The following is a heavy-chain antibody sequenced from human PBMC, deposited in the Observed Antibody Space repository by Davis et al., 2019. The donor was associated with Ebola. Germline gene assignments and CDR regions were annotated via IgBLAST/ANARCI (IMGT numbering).Heavy chain of an antibody. D-gene: IGHD4-17*01. CDR2: IYYSGST. CDR1: GGSVSSGGYY. J-gene: IGHJ6*02. CDR3: ARGNYGDYIVLYYYNMDV. Sequence: SETLSLTCTVSGGSVSSGGYYWNWIRQPPGKGLEWIGYIYYSGSTDYSPSLRGRVTISLDTSKNQFSLRLSSVNAAETAVYYCARGNYGDYIVLYYYNMDVWGQGTTVTVSS. V-gene: IGHV4-61*08.